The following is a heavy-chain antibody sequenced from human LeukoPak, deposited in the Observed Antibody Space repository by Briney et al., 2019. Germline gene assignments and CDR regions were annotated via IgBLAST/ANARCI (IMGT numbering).Heavy chain of an antibody. CDR1: GYIYTTYW. CDR2: IYPGDSDS. V-gene: IGHV5-51*01. Sequence: GESLKISCKASGYIYTTYWIGWVRQMPGKGPEWMGIIYPGDSDSRYSPSFEGQVTISADKSISTAYLQWSSLKASDTAMYYCARHDGRYYYYGMDVWGQGTTVTVSS. J-gene: IGHJ6*02. D-gene: IGHD5-24*01. CDR3: ARHDGRYYYYGMDV.